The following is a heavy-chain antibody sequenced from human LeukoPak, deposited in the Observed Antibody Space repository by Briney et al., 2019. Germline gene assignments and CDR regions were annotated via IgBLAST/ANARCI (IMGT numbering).Heavy chain of an antibody. CDR2: IYYSGST. CDR3: ARTAVNYVWGSYFQP. D-gene: IGHD3-16*01. J-gene: IGHJ4*02. Sequence: SETLSLTCTVSGGSISSYYWSWIRQPPGKGLEWIGYIYYSGSTNYNPSLKSRVTISVDTSKNQFSLKLSSVAAADTAVYYCARTAVNYVWGSYFQPWGQGTLVTVSS. V-gene: IGHV4-59*01. CDR1: GGSISSYY.